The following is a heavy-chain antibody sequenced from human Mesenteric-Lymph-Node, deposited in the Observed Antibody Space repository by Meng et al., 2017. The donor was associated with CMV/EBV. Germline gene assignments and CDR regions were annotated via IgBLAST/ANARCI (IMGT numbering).Heavy chain of an antibody. CDR3: ARYSSGWYDY. CDR2: VYHSGTT. CDR1: GGSISSRSW. Sequence: LTCAVSGGSISSRSWWSWVRQPPGKGLEWIGEVYHSGTTNYNPSLKSRVTISVDKSKNQFSLKLSSVTAADTAVYYCARYSSGWYDYWGQGTLVTVSS. D-gene: IGHD6-19*01. J-gene: IGHJ4*02. V-gene: IGHV4-4*02.